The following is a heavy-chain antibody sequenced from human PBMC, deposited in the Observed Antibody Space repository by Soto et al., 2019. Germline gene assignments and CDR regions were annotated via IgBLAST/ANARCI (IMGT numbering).Heavy chain of an antibody. CDR2: INGEGTST. CDR1: GFSFNSYW. Sequence: EVQLVESGGGLVQPGGSLRLSCAASGFSFNSYWMHWLRQAPGKGLVWVSRINGEGTSTSHADSVKGRFTISRDNAKNTLYLEMNSLRVEYTAVYYCAREYDWTTDYWGQGTLVTVSS. D-gene: IGHD1-1*01. J-gene: IGHJ4*02. V-gene: IGHV3-74*01. CDR3: AREYDWTTDY.